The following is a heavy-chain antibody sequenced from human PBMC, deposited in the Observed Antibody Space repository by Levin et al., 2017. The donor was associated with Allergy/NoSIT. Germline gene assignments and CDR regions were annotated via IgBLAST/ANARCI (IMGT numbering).Heavy chain of an antibody. J-gene: IGHJ5*02. CDR1: GDSINGYY. Sequence: KASETLSLTCTVSGDSINGYYWSWIRQPAGKGLEWIGHIYTSGSTNYNPSLQSRVTMSVDTPKNQFSPKLSSVTAADTAVYYWARDGRYCTSSSCYGWFDPWGQGTLVTVSS. V-gene: IGHV4-4*07. D-gene: IGHD2-2*01. CDR3: ARDGRYCTSSSCYGWFDP. CDR2: IYTSGST.